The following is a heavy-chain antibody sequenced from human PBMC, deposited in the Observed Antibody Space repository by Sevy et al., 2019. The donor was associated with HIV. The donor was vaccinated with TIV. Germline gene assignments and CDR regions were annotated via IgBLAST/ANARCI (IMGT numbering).Heavy chain of an antibody. Sequence: GGSLRLSCAASGITFSNYAMNWVRQTPGKGLEWVSFISGSGDNTYYEDSVKGRFAISRDISYNTVNLQMSSLRAEDTAVYYCAKNENFWSGYWGMDVWGQGTTVTVSS. J-gene: IGHJ6*02. CDR3: AKNENFWSGYWGMDV. CDR1: GITFSNYA. CDR2: ISGSGDNT. D-gene: IGHD3-3*01. V-gene: IGHV3-23*01.